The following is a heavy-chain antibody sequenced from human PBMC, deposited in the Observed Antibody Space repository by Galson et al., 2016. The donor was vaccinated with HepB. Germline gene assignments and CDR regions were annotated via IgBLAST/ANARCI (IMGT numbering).Heavy chain of an antibody. V-gene: IGHV4-31*03. CDR3: SIEPADFGDDTAAFEI. CDR1: GYSISSGGYH. CDR2: ISYTGSS. D-gene: IGHD3-10*01. Sequence: TLSLTCTVSGYSISSGGYHWSWIRQHPGKGLEWIGYISYTGSSSYNPSLKSRLSMSIDPSKNQFSLKLESVTAADTAMYFCSIEPADFGDDTAAFEIWGQGTVVIVSS. J-gene: IGHJ3*02.